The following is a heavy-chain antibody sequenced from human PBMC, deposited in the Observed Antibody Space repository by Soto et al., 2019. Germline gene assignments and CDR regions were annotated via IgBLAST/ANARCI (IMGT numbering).Heavy chain of an antibody. D-gene: IGHD6-13*01. CDR1: GGSISSGDYY. V-gene: IGHV4-30-4*01. CDR2: IYYSGST. J-gene: IGHJ5*02. Sequence: QVQLQESGPGLVKPSQTLSLTCTVSGGSISSGDYYWSWIRQPPGKGLEWIGYIYYSGSTYYNPSLTRRGTISVDTSKNQFPLKLSSVTAADTAVYYCARGVAAASYDNGFDPWGQGTLVTVSS. CDR3: ARGVAAASYDNGFDP.